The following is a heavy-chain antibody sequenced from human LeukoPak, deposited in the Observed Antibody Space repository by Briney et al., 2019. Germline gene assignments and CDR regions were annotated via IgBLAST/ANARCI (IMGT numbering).Heavy chain of an antibody. V-gene: IGHV3-74*01. D-gene: IGHD3-3*01. CDR2: VNSDGRST. CDR3: ARGYDFWRKDI. CDR1: GFTFSSYW. J-gene: IGHJ3*02. Sequence: GGSLRLSCAASGFTFSSYWMHWVRQAPGKGLVWVPHVNSDGRSTNYADSVKGRFTISRDNAKNTLYLQMNSLTAEDTAVYYCARGYDFWRKDIWGQGTMVTVSS.